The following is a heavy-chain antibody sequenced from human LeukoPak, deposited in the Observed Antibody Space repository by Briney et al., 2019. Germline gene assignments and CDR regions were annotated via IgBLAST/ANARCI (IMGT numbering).Heavy chain of an antibody. CDR2: ISAYNGNT. V-gene: IGHV1-18*01. Sequence: GASVKVSCKASGYTFTSYGISWGRQAPVQGLEWMGWISAYNGNTYYAQKLQGRVTMTTDTSTSTAYMELRSLRSDDTAVYYCARDMVRGVTVLDYWGQVTLVTVSS. J-gene: IGHJ4*02. D-gene: IGHD3-10*01. CDR3: ARDMVRGVTVLDY. CDR1: GYTFTSYG.